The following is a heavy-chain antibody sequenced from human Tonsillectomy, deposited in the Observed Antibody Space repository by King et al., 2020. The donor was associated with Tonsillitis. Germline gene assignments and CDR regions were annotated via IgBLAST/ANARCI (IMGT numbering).Heavy chain of an antibody. Sequence: VQLVESGGGLVQPGGSLRLSCAASGFTFSSYEMNWVRQAPGKGLEWVAYISSSGFTLYYADSVKGRFTISRDNAKNSLYLQMNSLRAEDTAVYYCARVYNYYYYMDVWGKGTTVTVSS. CDR1: GFTFSSYE. CDR2: ISSSGFTL. V-gene: IGHV3-48*03. J-gene: IGHJ6*03. CDR3: ARVYNYYYYMDV.